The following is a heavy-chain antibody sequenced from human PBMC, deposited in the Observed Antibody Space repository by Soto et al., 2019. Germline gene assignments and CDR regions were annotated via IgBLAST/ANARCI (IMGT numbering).Heavy chain of an antibody. J-gene: IGHJ4*02. CDR2: IYYSGST. D-gene: IGHD5-12*01. Sequence: PSETLSLTCTVSGGSISNYSYYWGWIRQPPGKGLEWIGSIYYSGSTYYNPSLKSRVTISVDTSKNQFSLKLSSVTAADTAVYYCARLLGATETFDYGGQGTLVTFS. CDR1: GGSISNYSYY. CDR3: ARLLGATETFDY. V-gene: IGHV4-39*01.